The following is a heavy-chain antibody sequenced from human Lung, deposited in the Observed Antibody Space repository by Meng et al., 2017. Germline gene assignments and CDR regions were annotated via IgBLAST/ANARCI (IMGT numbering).Heavy chain of an antibody. V-gene: IGHV4-34*01. CDR3: ARGPTTMAHDFDY. CDR1: GVFLSAYK. CDR2: IKHSGSN. Sequence: HVRLRQWGVGLLELLYTLSLTCVVSGVFLSAYKCTCIRQPPGKVLEWIGEIKHSGSNNYNPSPESRAPISVETSQNNLSLKLSSVTAADSAVYYCARGPTTMAHDFDYWGQGTLVTVSS. D-gene: IGHD4-11*01. J-gene: IGHJ4*02.